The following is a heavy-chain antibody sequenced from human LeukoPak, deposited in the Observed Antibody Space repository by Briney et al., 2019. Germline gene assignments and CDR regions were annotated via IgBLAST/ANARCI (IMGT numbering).Heavy chain of an antibody. D-gene: IGHD3-22*01. CDR1: GGSISSYY. CDR3: ARLTYYYDSSGSPGAFDI. CDR2: IYYSGST. Sequence: KPSETLSLTCTVSGGSISSYYWSWIRQPPGKGLEWIGYIYYSGSTNYNPSLKSRVTISVDTSKNQFSLKLSSVTAADTAVYYCARLTYYYDSSGSPGAFDIWGQGTMVPVSS. J-gene: IGHJ3*02. V-gene: IGHV4-59*08.